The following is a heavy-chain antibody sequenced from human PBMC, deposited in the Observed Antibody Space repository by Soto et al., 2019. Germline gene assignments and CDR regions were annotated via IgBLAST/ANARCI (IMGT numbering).Heavy chain of an antibody. CDR1: GGCSSNYY. CDR3: ARAGAATLSDF. CDR2: IYYSGSA. J-gene: IGHJ4*02. Sequence: SETLSLPCTISGGCSSNYYCSWIRQPPGKVLEWIGYIYYSGSANYNPSLKSRVTISVDTSKNQFSLKLSSVTAADTAVYYCARAGAATLSDFWGQGTLVTVSS. D-gene: IGHD2-15*01. V-gene: IGHV4-59*01.